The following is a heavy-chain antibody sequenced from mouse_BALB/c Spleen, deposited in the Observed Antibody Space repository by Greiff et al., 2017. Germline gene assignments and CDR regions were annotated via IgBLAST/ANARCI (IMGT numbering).Heavy chain of an antibody. CDR2: ISDGGSYT. D-gene: IGHD1-2*01. CDR3: ARDFTTATGDYFDY. Sequence: EVQVVESGGGLVKPGGSLKLSCAASGFTFSDYYMYWVRQTPEKRLEWVATISDGGSYTYYPDSVKGRFTISRDNAKNNLYLQMSSLKSEDTAMYYCARDFTTATGDYFDYWGQGTTLTVSS. J-gene: IGHJ2*01. CDR1: GFTFSDYY. V-gene: IGHV5-4*02.